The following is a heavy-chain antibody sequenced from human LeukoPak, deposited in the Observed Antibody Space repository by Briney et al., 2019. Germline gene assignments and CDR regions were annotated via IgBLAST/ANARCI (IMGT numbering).Heavy chain of an antibody. CDR2: IYYSGST. D-gene: IGHD6-19*01. CDR3: AKDWGPGIVVAGTFFDY. V-gene: IGHV4-59*13. Sequence: SETLSLTCTVSGVSINSYYWSWIRQPPGKGLEWIGYIYYSGSTEYNPSLKSRVTISVDTSKNQFSLKMSSVTAADTAVYYCAKDWGPGIVVAGTFFDYLGQGTLLTVPS. J-gene: IGHJ4*02. CDR1: GVSINSYY.